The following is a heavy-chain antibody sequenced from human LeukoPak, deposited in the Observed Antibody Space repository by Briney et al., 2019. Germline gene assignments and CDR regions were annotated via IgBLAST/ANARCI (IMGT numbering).Heavy chain of an antibody. CDR2: INPSGGST. Sequence: ASVKVSCKASGYTFTSYYMHWVRQAPGQGLEWMGIINPSGGSTSYAQKFQGRVTMTGDTSTSTVYMELSSLRSEDTAVYYCARVDPVEMALDYWGQGTLVTVSS. CDR3: ARVDPVEMALDY. J-gene: IGHJ4*02. D-gene: IGHD5-24*01. V-gene: IGHV1-46*01. CDR1: GYTFTSYY.